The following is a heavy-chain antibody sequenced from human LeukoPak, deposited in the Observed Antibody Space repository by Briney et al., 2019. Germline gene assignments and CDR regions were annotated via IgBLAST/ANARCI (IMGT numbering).Heavy chain of an antibody. Sequence: GGSLRLSCAASGFTFSSYSMNWVRQAPGKGLEWVSSISSSSSYIYYADSVKGRFTISRDNAKNSLYLQMNRLRAEDTAVYYCAREGDGDYVRSDYWGQGTLVTVSS. D-gene: IGHD4-17*01. V-gene: IGHV3-21*01. CDR2: ISSSSSYI. CDR3: AREGDGDYVRSDY. CDR1: GFTFSSYS. J-gene: IGHJ4*02.